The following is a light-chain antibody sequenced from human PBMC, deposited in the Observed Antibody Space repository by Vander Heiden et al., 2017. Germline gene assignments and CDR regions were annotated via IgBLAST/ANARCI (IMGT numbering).Light chain of an antibody. Sequence: EIVMTQSPATLSVSPGERATLSCRASQRVNGNLAWYQQKPGQAPRLLIYGASTRASGIPARFSGSGSGTEFTLTISSLQSEDFAVYYCQQYNNWPPVTFGPGTKVDIK. CDR1: QRVNGN. J-gene: IGKJ3*01. CDR2: GAS. CDR3: QQYNNWPPVT. V-gene: IGKV3-15*01.